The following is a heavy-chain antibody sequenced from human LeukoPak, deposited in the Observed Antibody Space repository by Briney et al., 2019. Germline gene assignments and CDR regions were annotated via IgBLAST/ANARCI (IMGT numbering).Heavy chain of an antibody. CDR2: IIPIFGTA. D-gene: IGHD1-26*01. CDR1: RGTFRSYA. CDR3: ARDQSGSYYGLDY. J-gene: IGHJ4*02. V-gene: IGHV1-69*05. Sequence: ASVKVSCKASRGTFRSYAIRWVRQAPGQGLEWMGGIIPIFGTANYAQKFQGRVTITTDESTSTAYMELSSLRSEDTAVYYCARDQSGSYYGLDYWGQGALVTVSS.